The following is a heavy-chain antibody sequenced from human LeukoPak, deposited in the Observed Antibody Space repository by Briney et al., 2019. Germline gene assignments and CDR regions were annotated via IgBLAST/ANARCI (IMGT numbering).Heavy chain of an antibody. CDR1: GGSISSYY. CDR2: IYYSGST. CDR3: ARAYVSPDAFDI. Sequence: PSETLSLTCTVSGGSISSYYWGWIRQPPGKGLEWIGYIYYSGSTNYNPSLKSRVTISVDTSKNQFSLKLSSVTAADTAVYYCARAYVSPDAFDIWGQGTMVTVSS. J-gene: IGHJ3*02. D-gene: IGHD3-16*01. V-gene: IGHV4-59*01.